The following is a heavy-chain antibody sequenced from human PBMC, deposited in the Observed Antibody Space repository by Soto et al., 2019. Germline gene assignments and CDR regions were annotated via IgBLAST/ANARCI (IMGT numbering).Heavy chain of an antibody. D-gene: IGHD1-1*01. CDR2: MSPNSGAT. V-gene: IGHV1-8*01. J-gene: IGHJ6*02. CDR1: GYTFTTYD. CDR3: ARGVDAGVDV. Sequence: ASVKVSCKASGYTFTTYDINWVRQATGQGLEWMGGMSPNSGATGYAQKFQGRVTMTRDTSISTAYMELSNLRSEDTAIYYCARGVDAGVDVWGQGTTVTVSS.